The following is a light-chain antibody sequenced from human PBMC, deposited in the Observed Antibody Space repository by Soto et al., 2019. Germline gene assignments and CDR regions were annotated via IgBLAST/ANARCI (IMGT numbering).Light chain of an antibody. CDR3: QQYNSRPPT. Sequence: EIVMTRSPATLSVSPGEGATLSCRTSQSVSSDLAWYQRKPGQAPRLLFSGASARAAGISARFSGSGSGTEFTLTISSLQSEDFAIYYCQQYNSRPPTFGQGTKV. CDR1: QSVSSD. V-gene: IGKV3-15*01. CDR2: GAS. J-gene: IGKJ1*01.